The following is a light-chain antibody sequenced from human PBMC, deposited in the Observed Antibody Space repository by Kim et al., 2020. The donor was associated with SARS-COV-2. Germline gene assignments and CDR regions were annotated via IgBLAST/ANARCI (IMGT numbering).Light chain of an antibody. V-gene: IGLV3-19*01. CDR3: NSRDSNDNVV. Sequence: SELTQDPAVSVALGQTVRITCQGDSLRTYYATWYQQKPGQAPIVVIYGKNNRPSGVPDRFSGSSSGNTASLTITGTQAGDEADYYCNSRDSNDNVVFGGGTQLTVL. CDR1: SLRTYY. J-gene: IGLJ2*01. CDR2: GKN.